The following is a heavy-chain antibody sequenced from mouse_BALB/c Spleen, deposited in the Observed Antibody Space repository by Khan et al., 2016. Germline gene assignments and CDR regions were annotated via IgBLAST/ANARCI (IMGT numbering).Heavy chain of an antibody. D-gene: IGHD2-4*01. J-gene: IGHJ2*01. V-gene: IGHV3-2*02. Sequence: EVQLVESGPGLVKPSQSLSLTCTVTGYSITSDYAWNWIRQFAGNKLGWMGYISYSGHTYYKPSFKSRISITRDTSKNQFFLQLNSVTTEDTSTSYCARYDYDRGSFDYWGQGTTLTVSS. CDR1: GYSITSDYA. CDR2: ISYSGHT. CDR3: ARYDYDRGSFDY.